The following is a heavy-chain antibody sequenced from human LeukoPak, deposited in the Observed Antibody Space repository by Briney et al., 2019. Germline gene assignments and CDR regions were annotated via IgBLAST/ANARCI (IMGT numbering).Heavy chain of an antibody. J-gene: IGHJ3*02. Sequence: ASVKVSCKASGYSFSGHYIYWVRQAPGQGLEWMGWINPNGGATTYAQKFQGRVTMTRDTSISTTYMELTGLRLDDTAMYYCARQVWVTAFDFFDIWGQGTMVTVSS. CDR1: GYSFSGHY. V-gene: IGHV1-2*02. CDR3: ARQVWVTAFDFFDI. D-gene: IGHD3-16*01. CDR2: INPNGGAT.